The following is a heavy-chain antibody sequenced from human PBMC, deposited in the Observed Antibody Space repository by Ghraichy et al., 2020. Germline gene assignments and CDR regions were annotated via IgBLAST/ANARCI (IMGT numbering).Heavy chain of an antibody. Sequence: SETLSLTCTVSGGSISSSSYYWGWIRQPPGKGLEWIGSIYYSGSTYYNPSLKSRVTISVDTSKNQFSLKLSSVTAADTAVYYCARLGGDCSSTSCNYYYYYMDVWGKGNTVTVSS. J-gene: IGHJ6*03. CDR1: GGSISSSSYY. V-gene: IGHV4-39*01. D-gene: IGHD2-2*01. CDR2: IYYSGST. CDR3: ARLGGDCSSTSCNYYYYYMDV.